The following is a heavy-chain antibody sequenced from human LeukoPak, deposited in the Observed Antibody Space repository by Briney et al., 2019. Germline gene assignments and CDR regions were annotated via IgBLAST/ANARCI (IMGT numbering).Heavy chain of an antibody. CDR3: TTDWVLAAAGTSPNWFDP. Sequence: PGGSLRLSCAASGFTFSNARMSWVRQAPGKGLEWVGRIKSKTDGGTTDYAAPVKGRFTISRDDSKNTLYLQMNSLKTEDTAVYYCTTDWVLAAAGTSPNWFDPWGQGTLVTVSS. J-gene: IGHJ5*02. CDR2: IKSKTDGGTT. D-gene: IGHD6-13*01. V-gene: IGHV3-15*01. CDR1: GFTFSNAR.